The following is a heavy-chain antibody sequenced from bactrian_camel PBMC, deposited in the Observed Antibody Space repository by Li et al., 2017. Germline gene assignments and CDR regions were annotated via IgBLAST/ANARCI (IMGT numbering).Heavy chain of an antibody. J-gene: IGHJ4*01. D-gene: IGHD5*01. CDR2: VNTGGGAT. CDR1: GFTFNNYP. Sequence: DVQLVESGGGLVQPGGSLRLSCGASGFTFNNYPMSWVRQAPGKGLEWVSLVNTGGGATYYADSVKGRFTISRDNAKNTLYLQLNALKTEDTAMYYCALRDATGWVYEYTYWGQGTQVTVS. CDR3: ALRDATGWVYEYTY. V-gene: IGHV3S31*01.